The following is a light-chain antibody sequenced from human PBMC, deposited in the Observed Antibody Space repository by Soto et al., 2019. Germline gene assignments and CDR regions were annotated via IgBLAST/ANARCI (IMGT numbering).Light chain of an antibody. J-gene: IGLJ1*01. CDR3: AAWDDSLNGRV. Sequence: QSVLTQPPSASGTPGQRVTISCSGSSSKIGSNTVNWYQQLPGTAPKLLIYSNNQWPSGVPDRFSGSKSGTSASLAISGLQSEDEADYYCAAWDDSLNGRVFGTGTKVTVL. CDR2: SNN. V-gene: IGLV1-44*01. CDR1: SSKIGSNT.